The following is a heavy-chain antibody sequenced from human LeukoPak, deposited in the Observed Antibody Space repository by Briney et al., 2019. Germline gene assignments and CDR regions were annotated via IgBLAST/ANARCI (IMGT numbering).Heavy chain of an antibody. CDR1: GGSISSGDYY. V-gene: IGHV4-30-4*08. Sequence: SETLSLTCTVSGGSISSGDYYWSWIRQPPGKGLECIGYIYYSGSTYYNPSLKSRVTISVDTSKNQFSLKLSSVTAADTAVYYCASFSPYYDFWSGYSGSEDVWGKGTTVTVSS. J-gene: IGHJ6*04. D-gene: IGHD3-3*01. CDR3: ASFSPYYDFWSGYSGSEDV. CDR2: IYYSGST.